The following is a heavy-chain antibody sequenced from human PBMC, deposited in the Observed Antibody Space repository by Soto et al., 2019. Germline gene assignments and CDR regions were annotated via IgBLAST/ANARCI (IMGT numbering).Heavy chain of an antibody. Sequence: QVQLVESGGGVVQPGRSLRLSCAASGFTFSSYAMHWVRRAPGKGLEWVAVISYDGSNKYYADSVKGRFTISRDNSKNTLYLQMNSLRAEDTAVYYCAREFYYGSGSTNGHYYGMDVWGQGTTVTVSS. CDR1: GFTFSSYA. J-gene: IGHJ6*02. CDR3: AREFYYGSGSTNGHYYGMDV. D-gene: IGHD3-10*01. CDR2: ISYDGSNK. V-gene: IGHV3-30-3*01.